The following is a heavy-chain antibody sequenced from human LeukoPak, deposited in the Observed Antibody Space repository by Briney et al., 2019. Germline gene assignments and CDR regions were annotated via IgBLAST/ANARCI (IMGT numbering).Heavy chain of an antibody. CDR3: AKVFGVVYFDY. CDR2: ISGSGGST. CDR1: GFTFSSYA. D-gene: IGHD3-3*01. Sequence: GGSLRLSXAASGFTFSSYAMSWVRQAPGKGMEWVSAISGSGGSTYYADSVKGRFTISRDNSKNTLYLQMNSLRAEDTAVYYCAKVFGVVYFDYWGQGTLVTVSS. J-gene: IGHJ4*02. V-gene: IGHV3-23*01.